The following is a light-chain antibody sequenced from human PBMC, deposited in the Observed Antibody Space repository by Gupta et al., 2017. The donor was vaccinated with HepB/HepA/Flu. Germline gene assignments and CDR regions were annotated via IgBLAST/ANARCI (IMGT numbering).Light chain of an antibody. Sequence: DIVMTQSPDSLAVSLGERATINCKSSQSVLYSSKNKSYLAWYQQKPGQPPKLLIYWASTREYGVPDRFSGSGSGTDFTLTISSRQAEDVAVYYCQQDDSTPRTFGQGTKVEIK. V-gene: IGKV4-1*01. CDR3: QQDDSTPRT. J-gene: IGKJ1*01. CDR2: WAS. CDR1: QSVLYSSKNKSY.